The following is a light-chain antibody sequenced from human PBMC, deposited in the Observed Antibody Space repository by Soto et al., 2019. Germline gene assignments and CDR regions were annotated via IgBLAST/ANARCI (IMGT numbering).Light chain of an antibody. V-gene: IGLV1-44*01. J-gene: IGLJ1*01. CDR2: NNN. CDR1: SSNIGSHT. Sequence: QSVLTQPPSSSGIPGQRVTISCSGSSSNIGSHTVNWYQHLPGTAPRLLIYNNNQRPSGVPDRFSGSKSGTSASLAISGLQSEDEADYYCAAWDDILNGFYVFGTGTKVTVL. CDR3: AAWDDILNGFYV.